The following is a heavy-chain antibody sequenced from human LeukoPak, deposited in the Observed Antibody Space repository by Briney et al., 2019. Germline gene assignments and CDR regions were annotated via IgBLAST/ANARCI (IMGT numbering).Heavy chain of an antibody. CDR2: ISSSGSTI. D-gene: IGHD4/OR15-4a*01. CDR1: GFTFSDYY. J-gene: IGHJ4*02. CDR3: ARGQWSATSFDY. Sequence: KSGGSLRLSCAASGFTFSDYYMSWIRQAPGKGLEWVSYISSSGSTIYYADSVKGRFSISRDNAKNSLYLQMNSLRAEDTAVYYCARGQWSATSFDYWGQGTLVTVSS. V-gene: IGHV3-11*01.